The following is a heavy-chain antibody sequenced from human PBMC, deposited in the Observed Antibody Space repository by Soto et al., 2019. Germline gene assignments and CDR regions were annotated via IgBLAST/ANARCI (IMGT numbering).Heavy chain of an antibody. V-gene: IGHV3-30*18. J-gene: IGHJ3*02. CDR3: AKVLAVAATSLPIDAFDI. CDR2: ISYDGSNK. D-gene: IGHD6-19*01. Sequence: LRLSCAASGFTFSSYGMHWVRQAPGKGLEWVAVISYDGSNKYYADSVKGRFTISRDNSKNTLYLQMNSLRAEDTAVYYCAKVLAVAATSLPIDAFDIWGQGTMVTVSS. CDR1: GFTFSSYG.